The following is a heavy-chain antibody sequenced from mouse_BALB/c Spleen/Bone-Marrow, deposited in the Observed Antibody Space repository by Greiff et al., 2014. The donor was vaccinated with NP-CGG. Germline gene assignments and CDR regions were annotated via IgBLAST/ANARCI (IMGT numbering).Heavy chain of an antibody. Sequence: VQLQQSGAELVKPGAPVKLSCTTSGFNIKDTYMHWVKLRPEQGLEWIGRIVPANGNTKYAPKFQGKATITADTSSNTAYLQPSSLTSEDTAVYFCASYDYGYYFDYWGQGTTLTVSS. V-gene: IGHV14-3*02. D-gene: IGHD2-4*01. CDR1: GFNIKDTY. CDR3: ASYDYGYYFDY. J-gene: IGHJ2*01. CDR2: IVPANGNT.